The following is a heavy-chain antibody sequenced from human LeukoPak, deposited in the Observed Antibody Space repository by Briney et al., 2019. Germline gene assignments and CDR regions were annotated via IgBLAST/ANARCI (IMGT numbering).Heavy chain of an antibody. D-gene: IGHD1-1*01. Sequence: GGSVRLSCAASALPFSSYEMNWVRQAPGKGLGLVSYISSSGSTIYYADSVRGRSTISRDNAKNSLYLQMNSLSCALTAAHYCARLLLIGGPWDDCYTWGQRA. CDR2: ISSSGSTI. V-gene: IGHV3-48*03. CDR3: ARLLLIGGPWDDCYT. CDR1: ALPFSSYE. J-gene: IGHJ5*02.